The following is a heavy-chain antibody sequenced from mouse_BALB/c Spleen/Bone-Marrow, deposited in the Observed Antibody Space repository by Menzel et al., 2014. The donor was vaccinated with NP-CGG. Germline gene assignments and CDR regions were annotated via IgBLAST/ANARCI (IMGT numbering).Heavy chain of an antibody. D-gene: IGHD2-2*01. CDR2: ISSGGSNT. J-gene: IGHJ4*01. Sequence: EVKLVESGGGLVKPGGSLKFSRAASGFAFSGYDMSWVRQTPEKRLEWVAYISSGGSNTYYPDTVKGRFTISRDNAKNTLYLQMNSLKSEDTAMYYCARQRGYAYAMDYWGQGISVTVSS. V-gene: IGHV5-12-1*01. CDR1: GFAFSGYD. CDR3: ARQRGYAYAMDY.